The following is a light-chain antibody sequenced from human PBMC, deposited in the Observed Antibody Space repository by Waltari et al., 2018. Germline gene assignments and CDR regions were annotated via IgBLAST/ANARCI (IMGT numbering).Light chain of an antibody. V-gene: IGKV1-5*03. Sequence: DIQMTQSPSTLSASVGDRVTNTCRASQSITNWLALYTQKPGKAPKLLIYRASNLESGVPSRFSGSGSGTEFTLTISSLQPDGFATYYCQQYDNYWTFGQGTKVEIK. J-gene: IGKJ1*01. CDR1: QSITNW. CDR2: RAS. CDR3: QQYDNYWT.